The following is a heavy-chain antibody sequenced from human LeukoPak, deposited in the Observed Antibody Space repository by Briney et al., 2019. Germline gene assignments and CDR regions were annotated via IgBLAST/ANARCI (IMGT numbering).Heavy chain of an antibody. D-gene: IGHD2-2*01. V-gene: IGHV3-74*01. J-gene: IGHJ4*02. CDR1: GFTFSSYW. CDR3: ARTPAGRYYFDY. Sequence: PGGSLTLSCAASGFTFSSYWMHWVRQAPGKGLVWVSRINTDGSSTAYADSVKGRFTISRDNAKNTLYLQMNSLRAEDTAVYYCARTPAGRYYFDYWGQGTLVTVSS. CDR2: INTDGSST.